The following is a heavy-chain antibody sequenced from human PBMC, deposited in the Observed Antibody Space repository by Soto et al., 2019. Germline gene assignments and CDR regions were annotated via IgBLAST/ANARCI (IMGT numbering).Heavy chain of an antibody. D-gene: IGHD5-12*01. V-gene: IGHV1-18*01. J-gene: IGHJ5*02. Sequence: GASVKVSCKASGDTFTSYGISCVRQAPGQGLEWMGWISAYNGNTNYAQKLQGRVTVTTDTSTSTAYMELRSLRSDDTAVYYCARDSGYDFNWFDPWGQGTLVTVSS. CDR3: ARDSGYDFNWFDP. CDR1: GDTFTSYG. CDR2: ISAYNGNT.